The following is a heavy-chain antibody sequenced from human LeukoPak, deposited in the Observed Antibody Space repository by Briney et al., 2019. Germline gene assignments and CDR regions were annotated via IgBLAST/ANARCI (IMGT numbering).Heavy chain of an antibody. Sequence: PSETLSLTCTVSGGSISSYYWSWVRQPVGKGLEWIGHIYTSGSSNYNPSLRSRVTMSVDTSKMQFSLKLSSVTAADTAVYYCARDLAPRNFGVYFQHWGQGTLVTVSS. V-gene: IGHV4-4*07. J-gene: IGHJ1*01. CDR3: ARDLAPRNFGVYFQH. D-gene: IGHD3-16*01. CDR2: IYTSGSS. CDR1: GGSISSYY.